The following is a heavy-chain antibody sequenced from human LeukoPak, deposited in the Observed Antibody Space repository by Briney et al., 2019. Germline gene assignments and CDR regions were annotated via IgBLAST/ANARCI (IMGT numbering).Heavy chain of an antibody. CDR2: IIPIFGTA. D-gene: IGHD3-3*01. Sequence: ASVKVPCKASGGTFSSYAISWVRQAPGQGLEWMGGIIPIFGTANYAQKFQGRVTITTDESTSTAYMELSSLRSEDTAVYYCARTYDFLTFDYWGQGTLVTVSS. CDR3: ARTYDFLTFDY. V-gene: IGHV1-69*05. J-gene: IGHJ4*02. CDR1: GGTFSSYA.